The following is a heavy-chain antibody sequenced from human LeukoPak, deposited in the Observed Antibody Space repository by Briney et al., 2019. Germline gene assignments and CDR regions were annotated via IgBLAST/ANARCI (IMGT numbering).Heavy chain of an antibody. CDR2: IYYSGST. CDR3: ARQSYDSSGRIDY. Sequence: PSETLSLTCTVSGGSISSYYWSWIRQPPGKGLEWIGYIYYSGSTNYNPSLKSRVTISVDTSKNQFSLKLSSVTAADTAVYYCARQSYDSSGRIDYWGQGTLVTVSS. CDR1: GGSISSYY. J-gene: IGHJ4*02. V-gene: IGHV4-59*08. D-gene: IGHD3-22*01.